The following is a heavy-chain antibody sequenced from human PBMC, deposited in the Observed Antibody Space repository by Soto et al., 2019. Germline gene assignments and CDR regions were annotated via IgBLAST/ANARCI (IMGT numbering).Heavy chain of an antibody. CDR1: GYTFTSYG. CDR2: ISAYNGNT. J-gene: IGHJ4*02. Sequence: ASVKVSCKASGYTFTSYGISWVRQAPGQGLEWMGWISAYNGNTNYAQKLQGRVTMTTVTSTSTAYMELRSLRSDDTAVYYCASYSSGWYSNGEFNYWGQGTLVTVSS. CDR3: ASYSSGWYSNGEFNY. V-gene: IGHV1-18*01. D-gene: IGHD6-19*01.